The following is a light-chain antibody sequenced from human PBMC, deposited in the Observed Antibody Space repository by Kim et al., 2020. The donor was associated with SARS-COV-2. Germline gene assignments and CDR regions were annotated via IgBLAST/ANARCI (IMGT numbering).Light chain of an antibody. V-gene: IGKV3D-20*02. J-gene: IGKJ5*01. Sequence: PAERATLSCRASQSVSSTYLAWYLQTPGQAPRLLIYGASSRATGIPARFSGSGSGTDFTLTISSLEPEDFAVYYCQQRSNWPPITFGQGTRLEIK. CDR2: GAS. CDR1: QSVSSTY. CDR3: QQRSNWPPIT.